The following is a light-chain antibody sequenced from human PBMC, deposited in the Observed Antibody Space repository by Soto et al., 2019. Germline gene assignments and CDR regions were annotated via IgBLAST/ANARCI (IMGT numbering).Light chain of an antibody. CDR1: QGISIW. Sequence: DIQMTQSPSSVSASVGDRVSITCRASQGISIWLAWYQQKPGRAPKLLIYTGSSLQSGVPSRFSGTGSGTDFTLTISSLQTEDVATYYCQQANSFPLTFGGGTKVEIK. CDR2: TGS. J-gene: IGKJ4*01. V-gene: IGKV1-12*01. CDR3: QQANSFPLT.